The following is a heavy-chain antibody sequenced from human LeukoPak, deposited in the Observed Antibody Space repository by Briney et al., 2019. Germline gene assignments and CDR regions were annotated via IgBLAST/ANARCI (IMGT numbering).Heavy chain of an antibody. CDR2: VHNSDT. CDR1: GASVNNGGFY. Sequence: SETLSLTCSVSGASVNNGGFYWSWIRQPPGKGLEWIAYVHNSDTNYNPSLNSRVTISVDTSKNQFSLKLSSVTAADTAVYYCARGKRGYSSSWYDYWGQGTLVTVSS. V-gene: IGHV4-61*08. CDR3: ARGKRGYSSSWYDY. D-gene: IGHD6-13*01. J-gene: IGHJ4*02.